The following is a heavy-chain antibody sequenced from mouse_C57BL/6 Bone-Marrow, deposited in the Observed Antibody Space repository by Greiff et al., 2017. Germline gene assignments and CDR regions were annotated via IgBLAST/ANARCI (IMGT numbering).Heavy chain of an antibody. CDR2: INPNNGGT. J-gene: IGHJ4*01. V-gene: IGHV1-26*01. D-gene: IGHD4-1*01. Sequence: EVQLQQSGPELVKPGASVKISCKASGYTFTDYYLNWVKQSHGKSLEWIGDINPNNGGTSYIQKFKGKATLTVDKSSSTAYMELRSLTSEDSAVYYCARSNWEYYYAMDYWGQGTSVTVSS. CDR3: ARSNWEYYYAMDY. CDR1: GYTFTDYY.